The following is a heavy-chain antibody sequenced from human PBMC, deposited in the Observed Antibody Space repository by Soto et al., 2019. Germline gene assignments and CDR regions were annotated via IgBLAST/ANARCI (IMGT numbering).Heavy chain of an antibody. CDR1: GFTFSDYA. CDR3: AKGRKSTEKDIAVMLAAASSIQH. CDR2: ISATGATT. J-gene: IGHJ1*01. V-gene: IGHV3-23*01. Sequence: PGGSLRLSCVAFGFTFSDYAMTWVRQAPGKGLEWVSVISATGATTYYADSVRGRFTISRDNSKNTLNLQMNDLRVEDTAVIYCAKGRKSTEKDIAVMLAAASSIQHWGQGTLVTVSS. D-gene: IGHD2-15*01.